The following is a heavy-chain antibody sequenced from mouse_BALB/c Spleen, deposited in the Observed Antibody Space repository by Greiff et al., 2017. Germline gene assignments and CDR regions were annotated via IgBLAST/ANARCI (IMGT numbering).Heavy chain of an antibody. CDR2: ISSGSSTI. J-gene: IGHJ4*01. D-gene: IGHD2-2*01. V-gene: IGHV5-17*02. Sequence: EVKLVESGGGLVQPGGSRKLSCAASGFTFSSFGMHWVRQAPEKGLEWVAYISSGSSTIYYADTVKGRFTISRDNPKNTLFLQMTSLRSEDTAMYYCARGMGYYYAMDYWGQGTSVTVSS. CDR3: ARGMGYYYAMDY. CDR1: GFTFSSFG.